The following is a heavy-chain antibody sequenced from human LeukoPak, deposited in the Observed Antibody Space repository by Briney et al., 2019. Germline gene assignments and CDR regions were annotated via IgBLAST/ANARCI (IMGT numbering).Heavy chain of an antibody. D-gene: IGHD3-3*01. CDR3: ATILDFWSGLLDQDFDY. CDR2: IYYSGST. V-gene: IGHV4-39*07. J-gene: IGHJ4*02. Sequence: SSETLSLTCTVSGGSISSSSYYWGWIRQPPGKGLEWIGSIYYSGSTYYNPSLKSRVTISVDTPKNQFSLKLSSVTAADTAVYYCATILDFWSGLLDQDFDYWGQGTLVTVSS. CDR1: GGSISSSSYY.